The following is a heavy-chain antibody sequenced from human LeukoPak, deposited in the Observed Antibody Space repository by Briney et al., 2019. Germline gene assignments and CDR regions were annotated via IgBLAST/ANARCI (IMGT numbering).Heavy chain of an antibody. J-gene: IGHJ4*02. Sequence: GGSLRLSCAASGFTFSDYYMSWIRQAPGKGLEWVSYISSSGGTIYYADSVKGRFTISRDNAKNSLYLQMNSLRAEDTAVYYCARESSYDSSGYPYWGQGTLVTVSS. CDR2: ISSSGGTI. CDR3: ARESSYDSSGYPY. CDR1: GFTFSDYY. V-gene: IGHV3-11*04. D-gene: IGHD3-22*01.